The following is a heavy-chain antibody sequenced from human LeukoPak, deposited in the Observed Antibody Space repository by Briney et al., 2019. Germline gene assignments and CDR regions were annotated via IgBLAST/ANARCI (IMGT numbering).Heavy chain of an antibody. CDR2: INGSGGRT. D-gene: IGHD4-17*01. CDR3: AKDLDHDYDDYGLDY. Sequence: GGSLRLSCIASGFTFSSSAMSWVRQAPGKGLEWVSDINGSGGRTYYADSVKGRFTISRDNSKNTLYLQMNSLRAEDTAVYSCAKDLDHDYDDYGLDYWGQGTLVTVSS. V-gene: IGHV3-23*01. J-gene: IGHJ4*02. CDR1: GFTFSSSA.